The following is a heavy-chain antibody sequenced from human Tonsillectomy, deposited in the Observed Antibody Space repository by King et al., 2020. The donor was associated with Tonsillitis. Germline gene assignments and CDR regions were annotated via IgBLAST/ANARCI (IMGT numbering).Heavy chain of an antibody. D-gene: IGHD6-19*01. J-gene: IGHJ4*02. CDR1: GITFSSYA. CDR3: AKERSLYSSDWYGGPFDY. CDR2: ISGSGGST. Sequence: VQLVESGGGLEQPGGSLRLSCAPSGITFSSYAMSWVRQAPGKGLEWVSAISGSGGSTYYADSVKGRFTISRDNSKNTLYLQMNSLRAEDTAVYYCAKERSLYSSDWYGGPFDYWGQGTLVTVSS. V-gene: IGHV3-23*04.